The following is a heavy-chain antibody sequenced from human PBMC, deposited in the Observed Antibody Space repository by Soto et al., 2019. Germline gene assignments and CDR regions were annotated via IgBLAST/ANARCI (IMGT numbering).Heavy chain of an antibody. CDR3: AGGASGRFYFDY. CDR2: IKGDASSV. CDR1: GFTFSSYW. Sequence: EVQLVESGGGLVQPGGSLRLSCEASGFTFSSYWMHWVRQAPGKGLVWISRIKGDASSVNYAASVKGRFTISRDNAKNTLYLQMNSLSAEDTALYYCAGGASGRFYFDYWGQGTLVTVSS. J-gene: IGHJ4*02. D-gene: IGHD3-10*01. V-gene: IGHV3-74*01.